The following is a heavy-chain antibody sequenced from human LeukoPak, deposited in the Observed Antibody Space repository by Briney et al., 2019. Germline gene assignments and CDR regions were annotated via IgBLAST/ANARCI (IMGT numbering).Heavy chain of an antibody. J-gene: IGHJ4*02. CDR1: GGSISSYY. Sequence: SETLSLTCTVSGGSISSYYWSWIRQPPGKGLEWIGYIYYSGSTNYNPSLKSRVTISVDTSKNQFSLQLSSATAADTAVYYCATPGGDYGVFDSWGQGTLVTVSS. V-gene: IGHV4-59*12. D-gene: IGHD4-17*01. CDR2: IYYSGST. CDR3: ATPGGDYGVFDS.